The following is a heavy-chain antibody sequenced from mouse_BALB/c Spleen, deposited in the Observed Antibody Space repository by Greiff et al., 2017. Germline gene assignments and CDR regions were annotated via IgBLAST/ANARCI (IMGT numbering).Heavy chain of an antibody. Sequence: VQLVESGPGLVAPSQSLSITCTVSGFSLTSYGVHWVRQPPGKGLEWLGVIWAGGSTNYNSALMSRLSISKDNSKSQVFLKMNSLQTDDTAMYYCARVPYDYDRAWFAYWGQGTLVTVSA. CDR3: ARVPYDYDRAWFAY. CDR2: IWAGGST. V-gene: IGHV2-9*02. D-gene: IGHD2-4*01. J-gene: IGHJ3*01. CDR1: GFSLTSYG.